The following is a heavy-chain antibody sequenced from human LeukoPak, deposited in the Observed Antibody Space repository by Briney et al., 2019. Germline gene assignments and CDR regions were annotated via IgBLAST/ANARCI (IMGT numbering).Heavy chain of an antibody. CDR2: IYYSGST. Sequence: PSQTLSLTCTVPGGSISSGGYYWSWIRQHPGTGLEWIGYIYYSGSTYYNPSLKSRVTISVDTSKNQFSLKLSSVTAADTAVYYCASGEASITIFGVVINGMDVWGQGTTVTVSS. CDR3: ASGEASITIFGVVINGMDV. V-gene: IGHV4-31*03. D-gene: IGHD3-3*01. J-gene: IGHJ6*02. CDR1: GGSISSGGYY.